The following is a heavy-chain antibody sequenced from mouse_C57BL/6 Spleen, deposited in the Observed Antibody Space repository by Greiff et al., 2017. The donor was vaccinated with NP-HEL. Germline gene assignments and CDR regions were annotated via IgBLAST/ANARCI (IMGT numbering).Heavy chain of an antibody. J-gene: IGHJ2*01. V-gene: IGHV5-4*03. CDR3: ARAITTVVATGYFDY. Sequence: DVMLVESGGGLVKPGGSLKLSCAASGFTFSSYAMSWVRQTPEKRLEWVATISDGGSYTYYPDNVKGRFTISRDNAKNNLYLQMSHLKSEDTAMYYCARAITTVVATGYFDYWGQGTTLTVSS. D-gene: IGHD1-1*01. CDR2: ISDGGSYT. CDR1: GFTFSSYA.